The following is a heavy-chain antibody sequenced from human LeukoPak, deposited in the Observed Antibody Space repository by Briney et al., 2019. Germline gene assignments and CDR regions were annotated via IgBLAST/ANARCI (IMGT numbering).Heavy chain of an antibody. CDR1: GFTFSSYG. D-gene: IGHD5-12*01. J-gene: IGHJ3*02. CDR3: TRGGYRSWDAFDI. Sequence: GGSLRLSCAASGFTFSSYGMHWVRQAPGKGLEWVAVIWYDGSNKYYADSVKGRFTISRDNSKNTLYLQMNSLRAEDTAVYYCTRGGYRSWDAFDIWGQGTMVTVSS. V-gene: IGHV3-33*01. CDR2: IWYDGSNK.